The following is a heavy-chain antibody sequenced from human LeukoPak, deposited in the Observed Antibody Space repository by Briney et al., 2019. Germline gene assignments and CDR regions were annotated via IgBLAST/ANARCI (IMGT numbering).Heavy chain of an antibody. CDR2: IRYDGSNK. D-gene: IGHD3-3*01. CDR3: AKDSSSLRFLRPIEDYYYMDV. V-gene: IGHV3-30*02. CDR1: GFTFSSYG. Sequence: GGSLRLSCAASGFTFSSYGMHWVRQAPGKGLEWVAFIRYDGSNKYYADSVKGRFTISRDNSKNTLYLQMNSLRAEDTAVYYCAKDSSSLRFLRPIEDYYYMDVWGKGTTVTVSS. J-gene: IGHJ6*03.